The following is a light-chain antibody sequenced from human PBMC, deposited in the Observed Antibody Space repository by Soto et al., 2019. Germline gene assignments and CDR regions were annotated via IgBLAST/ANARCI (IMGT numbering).Light chain of an antibody. J-gene: IGKJ5*01. Sequence: ELVLTQSPGTLSLSPGERATLSCRASQSLSSRNLAWYQQKPGQAPRRLIYAASSLQSGVPSRFSGSGSGTDFTLTISRLEPEDFAVYYCHHRGTFGQGTRLEIK. V-gene: IGKV3-20*01. CDR3: HHRGT. CDR1: QSLSSRN. CDR2: AAS.